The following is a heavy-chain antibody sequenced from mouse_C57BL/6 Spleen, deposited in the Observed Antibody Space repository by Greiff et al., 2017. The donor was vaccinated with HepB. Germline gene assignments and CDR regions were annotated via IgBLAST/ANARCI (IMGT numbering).Heavy chain of an antibody. D-gene: IGHD1-1*01. CDR2: ILPGSGST. CDR1: GYTFTGYW. Sequence: QVQLKQSGAELMKPGASVKLSCKATGYTFTGYWIEWVKQRPGHGLEWIGEILPGSGSTNYNEKFKGKATFTADTSSNTAYMQLRSLTTEDSAIYYCARSQAVITTVVAYYFDYWGQGTTLTVSS. V-gene: IGHV1-9*01. J-gene: IGHJ2*01. CDR3: ARSQAVITTVVAYYFDY.